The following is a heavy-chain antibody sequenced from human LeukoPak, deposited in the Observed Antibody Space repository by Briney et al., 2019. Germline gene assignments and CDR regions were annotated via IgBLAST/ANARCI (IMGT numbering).Heavy chain of an antibody. CDR3: AAAYSSSWSPLDY. D-gene: IGHD6-13*01. CDR1: GGSISSYY. Sequence: PSETLSLTCTVSGGSISSYYWSWIRQPPGKGLEWIGYIYYSGSTNYNPSLKSRATISVDTSKNQFSLKLSSVIAADTAVYYCAAAYSSSWSPLDYWGQGTLVTVSS. J-gene: IGHJ4*02. V-gene: IGHV4-59*08. CDR2: IYYSGST.